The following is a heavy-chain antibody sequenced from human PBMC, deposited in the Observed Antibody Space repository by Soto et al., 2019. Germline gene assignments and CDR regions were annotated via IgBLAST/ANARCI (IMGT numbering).Heavy chain of an antibody. Sequence: SETLSLTCSVSGGSISRGGYYWSWIRQHPGRGLEWIGYIYYSGNTYYNPSLKSRVTISVDTSKNQFSLKLSAVTAADTAVYYCARGRVGATPDYFDYWGQGTLVTVSS. D-gene: IGHD1-26*01. CDR2: IYYSGNT. CDR1: GGSISRGGYY. CDR3: ARGRVGATPDYFDY. V-gene: IGHV4-31*03. J-gene: IGHJ4*02.